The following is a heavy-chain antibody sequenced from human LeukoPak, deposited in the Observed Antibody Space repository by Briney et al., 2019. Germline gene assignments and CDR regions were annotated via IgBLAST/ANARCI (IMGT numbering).Heavy chain of an antibody. CDR1: GFTFSSYG. CDR2: IRYDGSNK. V-gene: IGHV3-30*02. CDR3: AKDSSSSVGYYFDY. D-gene: IGHD6-6*01. J-gene: IGHJ4*02. Sequence: GGSLRLSCAASGFTFSSYGMHWVRQAPGKGLEWVAFIRYDGSNKYYADSVKGRFTISRDNAKNSLYLQMNSLRAEDMALYYCAKDSSSSVGYYFDYWGQGTLVTVSS.